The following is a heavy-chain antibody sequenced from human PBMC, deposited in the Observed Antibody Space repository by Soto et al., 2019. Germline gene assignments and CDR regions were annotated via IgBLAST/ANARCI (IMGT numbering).Heavy chain of an antibody. D-gene: IGHD4-4*01. CDR3: TRSTVTKFWVGAFDI. CDR1: GFTFGDYA. CDR2: IRSKAYGGTT. J-gene: IGHJ3*02. Sequence: PGGSLRLSCTASGFTFGDYAMSWFRQAPGKGLEWVGFIRSKAYGGTTEYAASVKGRFTISRDDSKSIAYLQMNSLKTEDTAVYYCTRSTVTKFWVGAFDIWGQGTMVTVSS. V-gene: IGHV3-49*03.